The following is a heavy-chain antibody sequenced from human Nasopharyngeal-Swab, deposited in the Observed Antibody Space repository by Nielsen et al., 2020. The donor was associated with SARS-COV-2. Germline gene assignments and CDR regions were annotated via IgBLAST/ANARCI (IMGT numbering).Heavy chain of an antibody. Sequence: VRQAPGKGLEWVAVISEDGSNEYYADTVKGRFTISRDNSKNTLYLQMNSLRAEDTAVYYCARDAPDYGDYAIDYWGQGTLVTVSS. J-gene: IGHJ4*02. CDR3: ARDAPDYGDYAIDY. V-gene: IGHV3-30*03. D-gene: IGHD4-17*01. CDR2: ISEDGSNE.